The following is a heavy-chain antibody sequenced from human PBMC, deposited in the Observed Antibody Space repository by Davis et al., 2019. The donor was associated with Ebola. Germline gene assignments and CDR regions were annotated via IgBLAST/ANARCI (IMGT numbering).Heavy chain of an antibody. CDR2: INHSGST. V-gene: IGHV4-34*01. CDR3: ARLADYYYYGMDV. CDR1: GGSFSGYY. J-gene: IGHJ6*02. Sequence: SETLSLTCAVYGGSFSGYYWSWIRQPPGKGLEWIGEINHSGSTNYNPSLKSRVTISVDTSNNQFSLKLSSVTAADTAVYYCARLADYYYYGMDVWGQGTTVTVSS. D-gene: IGHD6-6*01.